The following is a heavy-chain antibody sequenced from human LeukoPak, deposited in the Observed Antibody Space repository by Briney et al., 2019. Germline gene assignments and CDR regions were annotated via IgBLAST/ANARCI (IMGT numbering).Heavy chain of an antibody. CDR3: ARGITIFADLTPFNH. CDR1: GYSFTAYY. CDR2: INPNSGGT. V-gene: IGHV1-2*02. D-gene: IGHD3-3*01. J-gene: IGHJ4*02. Sequence: ASVTLSCKASGYSFTAYYIHWVRQAPGQGLEWVGWINPNSGGTKYAQKFQGRVTMASDASLSTAYMDLRGLRSDDTAVYYCARGITIFADLTPFNHWGQGPLVTVSS.